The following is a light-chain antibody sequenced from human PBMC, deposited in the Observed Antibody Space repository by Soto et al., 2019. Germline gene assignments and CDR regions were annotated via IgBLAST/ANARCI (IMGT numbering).Light chain of an antibody. V-gene: IGKV1-5*03. CDR3: QHYNSYSEA. Sequence: DIKMTQSHSPLSGSVGERVTITCRARQTISSWLAGSQQKLGKAPKLMLYKAFTLKSGVTSRLSGSESGTALHLTISVLHPDDFVTYYCQHYNSYSEAFGQGIKVALK. J-gene: IGKJ1*01. CDR1: QTISSW. CDR2: KAF.